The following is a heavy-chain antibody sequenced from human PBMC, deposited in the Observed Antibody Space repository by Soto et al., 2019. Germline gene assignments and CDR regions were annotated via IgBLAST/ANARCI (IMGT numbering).Heavy chain of an antibody. CDR1: GFTVSTKY. V-gene: IGHV3-66*01. Sequence: EVQLVESGGGLVKPGGSLRLSCAASGFTVSTKYMSWVRQAPGKGLEWVSVIYSGGSTFYADSVRGRFTISRDNSKHKVNLQMNSLRAEDTAVYYCARDPWAADYWGQGTLVTVSS. CDR3: ARDPWAADY. J-gene: IGHJ4*02. CDR2: IYSGGST. D-gene: IGHD3-16*01.